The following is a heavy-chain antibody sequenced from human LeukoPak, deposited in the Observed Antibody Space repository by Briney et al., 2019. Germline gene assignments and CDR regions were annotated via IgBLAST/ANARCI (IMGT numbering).Heavy chain of an antibody. CDR1: GGSISSYY. CDR2: IYYSGST. V-gene: IGHV4-59*01. Sequence: SETLSLTCTVSGGSISSYYWSWIRQPPGKGLEWIGYIYYSGSTNYNPSLKSRVTISVDTSKNQFSLKLSSVTAADTAVYYCARDNFTNPDYWGQGTLVTVSS. D-gene: IGHD2-2*01. J-gene: IGHJ4*02. CDR3: ARDNFTNPDY.